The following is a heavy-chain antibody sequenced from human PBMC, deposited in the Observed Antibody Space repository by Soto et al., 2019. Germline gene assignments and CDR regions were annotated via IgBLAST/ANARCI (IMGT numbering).Heavy chain of an antibody. CDR2: IKQDGYEK. D-gene: IGHD3-10*01. CDR3: ARQGIGSGSYYFPARSFDY. J-gene: IGHJ4*02. Sequence: GGSLRLSCAASGFTFSSYWMSWVRQAPGKGLEWVANIKQDGYEKNYVDSVKGRFTISRDNAKNSLYLQMNSLRAEDTAVYYCARQGIGSGSYYFPARSFDYWGQGTLVTVSS. V-gene: IGHV3-7*02. CDR1: GFTFSSYW.